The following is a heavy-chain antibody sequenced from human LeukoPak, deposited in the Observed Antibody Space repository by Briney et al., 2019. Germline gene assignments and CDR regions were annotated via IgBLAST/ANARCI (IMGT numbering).Heavy chain of an antibody. Sequence: PGGSLRLSCAASGFTFSSYAMTWVRQAPGKGLKWVSALSGSGGSTYYADSVKGRFTISRDNSKNTLYLQMNSLRAEDTAVYYCAKEYGSGSYYYDYWGQGTLVTVSS. CDR1: GFTFSSYA. CDR2: LSGSGGST. D-gene: IGHD3-10*01. CDR3: AKEYGSGSYYYDY. V-gene: IGHV3-23*01. J-gene: IGHJ4*02.